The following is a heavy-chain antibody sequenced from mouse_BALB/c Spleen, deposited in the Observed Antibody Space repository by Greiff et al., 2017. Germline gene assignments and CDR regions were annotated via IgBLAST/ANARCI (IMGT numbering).Heavy chain of an antibody. V-gene: IGHV14-3*02. CDR3: ARWAYDFDY. D-gene: IGHD2-14*01. Sequence: EVKLMESGAELVKPGASVKLSCTASGFNIKDTYMHWVKQRPEQGLEWIGRIDPANGNTKYDPKFQGKATITADTSSNTAYLQLSSLTSEDTAVYYCARWAYDFDYWGQGTTLTVSS. CDR2: IDPANGNT. CDR1: GFNIKDTY. J-gene: IGHJ2*01.